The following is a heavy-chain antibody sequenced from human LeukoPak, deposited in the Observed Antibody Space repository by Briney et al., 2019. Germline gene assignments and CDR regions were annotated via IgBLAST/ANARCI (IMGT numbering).Heavy chain of an antibody. V-gene: IGHV1-69*13. Sequence: SVKVSCKASGGTFSSYAISGVRQAPGQGLEWMGGIIPIFGTANYAQKFQDRVTITADESTSTAYMELSSLRAEDTAVYYCAKDPRYYYDSSGQDWGQGTLVTVSS. CDR1: GGTFSSYA. CDR2: IIPIFGTA. D-gene: IGHD3-22*01. CDR3: AKDPRYYYDSSGQD. J-gene: IGHJ4*02.